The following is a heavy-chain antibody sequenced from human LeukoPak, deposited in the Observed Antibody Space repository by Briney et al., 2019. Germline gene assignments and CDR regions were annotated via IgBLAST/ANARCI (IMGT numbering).Heavy chain of an antibody. V-gene: IGHV4-30-4*08. J-gene: IGHJ5*02. CDR2: IYYSGST. CDR1: GGSISSGDYY. Sequence: SETLSPTCTVSGGSISSGDYYWSWIRQPPGKGLEWIGYIYYSGSTYYNPSLKSRVTISVDTSKNQFSLKLSSVTAADTAVYYCARVVPAAAAQFDPWGQGTLVTVSS. CDR3: ARVVPAAAAQFDP. D-gene: IGHD2-2*01.